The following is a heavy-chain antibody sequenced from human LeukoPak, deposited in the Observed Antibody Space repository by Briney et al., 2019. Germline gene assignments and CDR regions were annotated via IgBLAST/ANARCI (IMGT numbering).Heavy chain of an antibody. CDR3: ARGHYDSSGYPLDH. J-gene: IGHJ4*02. Sequence: GGSLRLSCAASGFTFSSYWMHWVRQAPGKGLVWVSRINSDGSSTSYADSVKGRFTISRDNAKNTLYLQMNSLRAEDTAVYYCARGHYDSSGYPLDHWGQGTLVTVSS. V-gene: IGHV3-74*01. CDR2: INSDGSST. D-gene: IGHD3-22*01. CDR1: GFTFSSYW.